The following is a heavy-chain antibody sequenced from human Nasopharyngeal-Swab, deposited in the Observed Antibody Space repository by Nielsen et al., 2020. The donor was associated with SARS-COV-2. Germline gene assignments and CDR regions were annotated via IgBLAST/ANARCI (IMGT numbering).Heavy chain of an antibody. D-gene: IGHD2-2*01. Sequence: GGSLRLSCAASGFTFSIYTMNWVRQAPGKGLEWVSVISNSGDYIYHAASVKGRFTISRDNAKNSLFLQMNSLRAEDTAVYYCTRDTPAMFAYWGQGSLVTVSS. V-gene: IGHV3-21*01. J-gene: IGHJ4*02. CDR1: GFTFSIYT. CDR3: TRDTPAMFAY. CDR2: ISNSGDYI.